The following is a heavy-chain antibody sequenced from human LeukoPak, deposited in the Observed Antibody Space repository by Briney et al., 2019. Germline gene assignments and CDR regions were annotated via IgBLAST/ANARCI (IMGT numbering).Heavy chain of an antibody. CDR1: GGSISSYY. CDR3: ARDFNGWSLDY. D-gene: IGHD2-8*01. J-gene: IGHJ4*02. V-gene: IGHV4-59*01. Sequence: SETLSLTCTVSGGSISSYYWSWIRQPPGKGLEWIGYIYYSGSTNYNPSPKSRVTISVDTSKNQFSLKLSSVTAADTAVYYCARDFNGWSLDYWGQGTLSPSPQ. CDR2: IYYSGST.